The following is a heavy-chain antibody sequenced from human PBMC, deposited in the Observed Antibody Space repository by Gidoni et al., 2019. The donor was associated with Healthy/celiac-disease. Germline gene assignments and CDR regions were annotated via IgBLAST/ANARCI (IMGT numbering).Heavy chain of an antibody. J-gene: IGHJ3*02. D-gene: IGHD5-12*01. CDR2: ISSSSSYI. CDR1: GFTFSSYS. V-gene: IGHV3-21*01. Sequence: EVQLVESGGGLVKHGGSLRLSCAASGFTFSSYSMNWVRQAPGKGLEWVSSISSSSSYIYYADSVKGRFTISRDNAKNSLYLQMNSLRAEDTAVYYCARAWDGYNSPAFDIWGQGTMVTVSS. CDR3: ARAWDGYNSPAFDI.